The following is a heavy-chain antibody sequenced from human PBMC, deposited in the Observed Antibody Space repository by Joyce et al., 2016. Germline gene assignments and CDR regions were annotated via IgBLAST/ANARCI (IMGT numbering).Heavy chain of an antibody. D-gene: IGHD5-12*01. CDR1: GGSISSAHW. CDR2: IYLGGST. V-gene: IGHV4-4*02. Sequence: QVQLQESGPGLVKPSGTLSLTCAVSGGSISSAHWWSWVRQPPGKGLEWIGEIYLGGSTTYNPSLKSRVTISVDKSKNQLSLNMNSVTAADTAVYYCARNGAYSQDSWGQGTLVTVSS. CDR3: ARNGAYSQDS. J-gene: IGHJ5*01.